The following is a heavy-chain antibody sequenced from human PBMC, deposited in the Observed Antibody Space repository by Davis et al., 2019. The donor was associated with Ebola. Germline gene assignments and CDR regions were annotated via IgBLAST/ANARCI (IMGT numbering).Heavy chain of an antibody. CDR3: ARGTLGPYSDY. CDR2: IYSGGST. Sequence: PGGSLRLSCAASGFTVSSNYMSWVRQAPGKGLEWVSVIYSGGSTYYADSVKGRFTISRDNSKNTLYLQMNSLRAEDTAVYYCARGTLGPYSDYWGQGTLVTVSS. J-gene: IGHJ4*02. V-gene: IGHV3-66*02. CDR1: GFTVSSNY. D-gene: IGHD3-16*01.